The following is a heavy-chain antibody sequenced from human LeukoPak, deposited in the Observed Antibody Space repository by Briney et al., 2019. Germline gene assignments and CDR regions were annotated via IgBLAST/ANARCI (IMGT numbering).Heavy chain of an antibody. D-gene: IGHD3-22*01. J-gene: IGHJ4*02. CDR1: GFIVSNNY. CDR3: ARGCYYERSGYCPFDY. Sequence: GGSLRLSCAASGFIVSNNYMNWVRQAPGKGLEWVSIIYSGGGTYYADSVKGRFTISRDNSKNTLYLQMNSLRADDTAVYYCARGCYYERSGYCPFDYWGPGTPVTVSS. CDR2: IYSGGGT. V-gene: IGHV3-53*01.